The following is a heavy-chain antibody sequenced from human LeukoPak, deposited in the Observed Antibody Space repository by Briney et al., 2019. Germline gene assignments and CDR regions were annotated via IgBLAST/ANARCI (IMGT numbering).Heavy chain of an antibody. Sequence: SETLSLTCAVYGGSFSGYYWSWIRQPPGKGLEWIGEINHSGSTNYNPSLKSRVTISVDTSKNQFSLKLSSVTAADTAVYYCARGLGSVDYWGQGTLVTVSS. J-gene: IGHJ4*02. CDR1: GGSFSGYY. V-gene: IGHV4-34*01. D-gene: IGHD1-26*01. CDR2: INHSGST. CDR3: ARGLGSVDY.